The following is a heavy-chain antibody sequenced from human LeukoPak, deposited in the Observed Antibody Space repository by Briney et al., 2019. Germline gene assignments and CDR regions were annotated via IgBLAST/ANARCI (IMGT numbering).Heavy chain of an antibody. V-gene: IGHV1-2*04. CDR3: AREPYVWGSYRYIWFDP. J-gene: IGHJ5*02. Sequence: ASVKVSCKASGGTFSSYAISWVRQAPGQGLEWMGWINPNSGGTNYAQKFQGWVTMTRDTSISTAYMELSRLRSDDTAVYYCAREPYVWGSYRYIWFDPWGQGTLVTVSP. CDR1: GGTFSSYA. CDR2: INPNSGGT. D-gene: IGHD3-16*02.